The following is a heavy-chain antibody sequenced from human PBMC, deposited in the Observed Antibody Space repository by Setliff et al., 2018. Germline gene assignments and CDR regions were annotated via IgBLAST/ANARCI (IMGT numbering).Heavy chain of an antibody. D-gene: IGHD5-12*01. Sequence: GASVKVSCKTSGYTFIGYGISWVRQAPGQGLEWMGWISGYNGNTDYAQNFQGRVTMTTETSTSTAYMELRSLRSDDTAVYYCASDAWGYDRFYYYYYMDVWG. CDR3: ASDAWGYDRFYYYYYMDV. CDR2: ISGYNGNT. CDR1: GYTFIGYG. J-gene: IGHJ6*03. V-gene: IGHV1-18*01.